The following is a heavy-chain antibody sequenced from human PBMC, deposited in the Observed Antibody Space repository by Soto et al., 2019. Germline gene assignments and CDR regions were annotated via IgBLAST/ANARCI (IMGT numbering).Heavy chain of an antibody. V-gene: IGHV3-74*01. CDR3: ARSLVPDYDFDF. CDR2: INSVGSST. CDR1: GLTRSSYS. D-gene: IGHD4-17*01. Sequence: PGGYLRSCSAASGLTRSSYSMFWVCQAPGKGLVWFSRINSVGSSTSDADSVKCRFTISRDSAKNSLYLQMNSLRAEDTAVYYCARSLVPDYDFDFWGQGT. J-gene: IGHJ4*02.